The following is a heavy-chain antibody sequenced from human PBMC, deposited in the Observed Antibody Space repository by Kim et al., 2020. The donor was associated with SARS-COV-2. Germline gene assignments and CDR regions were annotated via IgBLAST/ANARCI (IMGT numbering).Heavy chain of an antibody. V-gene: IGHV4-34*01. Sequence: GSTNSNPSLKSRVTLSVDTSKNQFSLKLSSVTAADTAVYYCARRPAGVDWWGQGTPVTVSS. J-gene: IGHJ4*02. CDR3: ARRPAGVDW. CDR2: GST.